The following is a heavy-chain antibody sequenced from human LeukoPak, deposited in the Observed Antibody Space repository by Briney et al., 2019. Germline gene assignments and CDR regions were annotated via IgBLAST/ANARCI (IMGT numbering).Heavy chain of an antibody. J-gene: IGHJ6*02. Sequence: SGGSLRLSCAASGFTFSSCWMSWVRQAPGKGLEWVANIEQDGSEKYYVDSVKGRFIISRDNAKKTLYLQMNSLRGDDTAVYYCARVYWSGYSSRYYYGMDVWGQGTTVTVSS. V-gene: IGHV3-7*01. CDR3: ARVYWSGYSSRYYYGMDV. D-gene: IGHD3-3*01. CDR2: IEQDGSEK. CDR1: GFTFSSCW.